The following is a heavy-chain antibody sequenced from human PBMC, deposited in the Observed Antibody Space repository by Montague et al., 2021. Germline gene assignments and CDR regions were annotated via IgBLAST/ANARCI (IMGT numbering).Heavy chain of an antibody. CDR2: ISYDGSNT. V-gene: IGHV3-30-3*01. CDR1: GFTFSSHV. CDR3: ARGWRLLRVTDLFDY. Sequence: SLRLSCAASGFTFSSHVMHWVRQAPGKGLEWVALISYDGSNTYYVDSVKGRFTISRDNSKNTLYLQMNSLRAEDTAVYYCARGWRLLRVTDLFDYWGQGTLVTVSS. D-gene: IGHD2-15*01. J-gene: IGHJ4*02.